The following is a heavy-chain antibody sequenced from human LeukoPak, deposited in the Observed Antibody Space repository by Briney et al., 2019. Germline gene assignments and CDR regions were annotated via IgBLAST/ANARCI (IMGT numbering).Heavy chain of an antibody. CDR1: GGSVNSGGFS. CDR3: ARGVEGYDVSGFYYDY. CDR2: VYHTGNM. D-gene: IGHD3-22*01. V-gene: IGHV4-30-2*01. Sequence: SETLSLTCAVSGGSVNSGGFSWTWIRRPPGKGLEWTGYVYHTGNMYFNPSLEGRVTISLDTSKNQFSLELTSVTAADTAVYFCARGVEGYDVSGFYYDYWGQGTLVTVSS. J-gene: IGHJ4*02.